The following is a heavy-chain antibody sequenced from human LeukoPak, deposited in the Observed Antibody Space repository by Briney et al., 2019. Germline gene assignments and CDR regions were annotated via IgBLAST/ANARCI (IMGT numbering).Heavy chain of an antibody. CDR2: IYNSGST. CDR3: ARNSSGWSPLGEIQSAPHCFDY. V-gene: IGHV4-38-2*01. J-gene: IGHJ4*02. Sequence: PSETLSLTCGVSGNFISRGYYWAWIRQPPGKGLEWIGSIYNSGSTYYNPSLKSRVTMSVEMSKNQFSLKLSSVTAADTAVYYCARNSSGWSPLGEIQSAPHCFDYWGQGTLVTVSS. D-gene: IGHD6-19*01. CDR1: GNFISRGYY.